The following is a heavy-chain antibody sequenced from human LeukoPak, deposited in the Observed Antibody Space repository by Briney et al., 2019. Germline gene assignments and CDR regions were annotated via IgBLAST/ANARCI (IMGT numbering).Heavy chain of an antibody. V-gene: IGHV4-34*01. CDR2: INHSGST. Sequence: PSETLSLTCAVYGGSFSGYYWSWIRQPPGKGLEWIGEINHSGSTNYNPSLKSRVTISVDTSKNQFSLKLSSVTAADTAVYYCARRHYDFWSGLDYWGQGTLVTVSS. D-gene: IGHD3-3*01. CDR3: ARRHYDFWSGLDY. CDR1: GGSFSGYY. J-gene: IGHJ4*02.